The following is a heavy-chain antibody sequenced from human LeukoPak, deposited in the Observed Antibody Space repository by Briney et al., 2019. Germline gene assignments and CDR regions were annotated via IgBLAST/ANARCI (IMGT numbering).Heavy chain of an antibody. CDR3: ARESPGVGDFTI. Sequence: SETLSLTCTVSGGSISSYYWSWIRQPAGKGLDWIGRIYSSGSTYYNPSLKSRVTMTVDTSKNELSLKLSSVTAADTAVYYCARESPGVGDFTIWGQGTLVTVSS. J-gene: IGHJ4*02. V-gene: IGHV4-4*07. D-gene: IGHD4-17*01. CDR2: IYSSGST. CDR1: GGSISSYY.